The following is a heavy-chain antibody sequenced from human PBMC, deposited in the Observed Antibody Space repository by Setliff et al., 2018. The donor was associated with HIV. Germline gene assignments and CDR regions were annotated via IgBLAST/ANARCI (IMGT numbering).Heavy chain of an antibody. V-gene: IGHV3-23*01. CDR2: ICNDGST. J-gene: IGHJ5*02. D-gene: IGHD2-2*02. Sequence: GGSLRLSCAASGFTFSSYAMTWVRQAPGKGLEWVSVICNDGSTHYADSVKGRFTVSRDTSINLLYMHMHRLIAEDTAVYYCAKGVKYLDPWGQGTLVTVSS. CDR3: AKGVKYLDP. CDR1: GFTFSSYA.